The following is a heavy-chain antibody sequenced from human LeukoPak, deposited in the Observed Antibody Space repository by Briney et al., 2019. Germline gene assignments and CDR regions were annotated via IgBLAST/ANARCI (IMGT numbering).Heavy chain of an antibody. Sequence: AGGSLRLSCAASGFTFSSYSMNWVRQAPGKGLEWVSSISSSSSYIYYADSVKGRFTISRDNAKNSLYLQMNSLRAEDTAVYYCARATPRNKDALDIWGQGTMVTVSS. J-gene: IGHJ3*02. D-gene: IGHD1/OR15-1a*01. CDR1: GFTFSSYS. V-gene: IGHV3-21*01. CDR2: ISSSSSYI. CDR3: ARATPRNKDALDI.